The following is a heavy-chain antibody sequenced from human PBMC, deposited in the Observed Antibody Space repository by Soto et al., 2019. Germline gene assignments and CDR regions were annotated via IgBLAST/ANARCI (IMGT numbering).Heavy chain of an antibody. CDR2: ISSISTPI. V-gene: IGHV3-48*01. CDR1: GFTFSTYS. D-gene: IGHD6-13*01. J-gene: IGHJ5*01. CDR3: GAASGTRWIDS. Sequence: GSLRLSCAASGFTFSTYSMNWVRQAPGKRLEWVSYISSISTPIYYADSVKGRFTVSRDNAKNSLYLQMNSLRAEDTAVYYCGAASGTRWIDSWGQGIRVTVSS.